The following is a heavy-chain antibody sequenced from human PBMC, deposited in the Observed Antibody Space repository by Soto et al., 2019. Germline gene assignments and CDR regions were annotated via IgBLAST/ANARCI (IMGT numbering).Heavy chain of an antibody. Sequence: ASVKVSCKASGGTFSSYAISWVRQAPGQGLEWMGGIIPIFGTANYAQKFQGRVTITADESTSTAYMELSSLRSEDTAVYYCVTLGYYYDSSGSKDYWGQGTLVTVSS. CDR3: VTLGYYYDSSGSKDY. CDR2: IIPIFGTA. V-gene: IGHV1-69*13. J-gene: IGHJ4*02. D-gene: IGHD3-22*01. CDR1: GGTFSSYA.